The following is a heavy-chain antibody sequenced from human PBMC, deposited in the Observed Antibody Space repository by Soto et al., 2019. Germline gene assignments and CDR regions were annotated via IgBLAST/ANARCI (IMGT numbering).Heavy chain of an antibody. V-gene: IGHV4-38-2*01. CDR1: GYSISSGYY. D-gene: IGHD3-16*01. J-gene: IGHJ4*02. CDR2: IYHSGST. Sequence: SVTLSLTCAVSGYSISSGYYWGWIRQPPGKGLEWIGSIYHSGSTYYNPSLKSRVTISVDTSKNQFSLKLSSVTAADTAVYYCARRRGTAFDYWGQGTLVTVSS. CDR3: ARRRGTAFDY.